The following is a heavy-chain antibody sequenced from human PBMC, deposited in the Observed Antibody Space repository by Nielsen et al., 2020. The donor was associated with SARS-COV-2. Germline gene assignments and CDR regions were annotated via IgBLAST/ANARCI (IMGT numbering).Heavy chain of an antibody. CDR2: IDYEGSLT. Sequence: GESLKIPCAASGFGLSNYWMYWVRQSPEKGLMWVAHIDYEGSLTSYADSVKGRFTISRDNAKNIVYLQMNSLRVEDTAVYYCARRNILDYWGQGTLVTVSS. V-gene: IGHV3-74*01. J-gene: IGHJ4*02. CDR1: GFGLSNYW. D-gene: IGHD3-9*01. CDR3: ARRNILDY.